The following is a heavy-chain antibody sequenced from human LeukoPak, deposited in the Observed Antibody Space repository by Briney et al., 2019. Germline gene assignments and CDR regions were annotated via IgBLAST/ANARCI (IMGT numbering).Heavy chain of an antibody. CDR3: ARDYSHYCSSTSCSFYFDY. CDR1: GYTFTGYY. V-gene: IGHV1-18*04. J-gene: IGHJ4*02. CDR2: ISAYNGNT. D-gene: IGHD2-2*01. Sequence: GASVKVSCKASGYTFTGYYIHWVRQAPGQGLEWMGWISAYNGNTRYAQKFQGRVTMTTDTSTSTAYLELRSLRSDDTAIYYCARDYSHYCSSTSCSFYFDYWGQGTLVTVSS.